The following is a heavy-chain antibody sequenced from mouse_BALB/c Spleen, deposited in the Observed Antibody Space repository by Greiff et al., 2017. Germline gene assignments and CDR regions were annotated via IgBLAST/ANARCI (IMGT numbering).Heavy chain of an antibody. CDR1: GFTFSDYY. V-gene: IGHV5-4*02. D-gene: IGHD2-1*01. CDR2: ISDGGSYT. CDR3: ARDRDGNPFAY. J-gene: IGHJ3*01. Sequence: VQLKESGGGLVKPGGSLKLSCAASGFTFSDYYMYWVRQTPEKRLEWVATISDGGSYTYYPDSVKGRFTISRDNAKNNLYLQMSSLKSEDTAMYYCARDRDGNPFAYWGQGTLVTVSA.